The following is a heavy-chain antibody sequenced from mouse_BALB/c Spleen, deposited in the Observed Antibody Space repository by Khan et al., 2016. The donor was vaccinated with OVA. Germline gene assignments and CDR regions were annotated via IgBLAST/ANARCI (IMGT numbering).Heavy chain of an antibody. J-gene: IGHJ2*01. CDR2: IYPGISDT. Sequence: VQLKQSGTVLARPGASVKMSCKASGYSFTSYWMHWVKQRPGLGLEWIGAIYPGISDTRYNQKFKGNAKLTAVPSATTAYMEISSLTNEDSAVYYCTRSYDSYYFDYGGQGTLLTVSS. CDR1: GYSFTSYW. V-gene: IGHV1-5*01. D-gene: IGHD2-4*01. CDR3: TRSYDSYYFDY.